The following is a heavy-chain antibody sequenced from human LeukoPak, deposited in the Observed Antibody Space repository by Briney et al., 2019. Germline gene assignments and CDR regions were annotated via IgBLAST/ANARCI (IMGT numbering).Heavy chain of an antibody. Sequence: PGGSLRLSCAASGFIFDDYAMHWVRQAPGKGLVWVSRSNNDGRNTNYADSVKDRFTISRDNAKNTLYLQMNSLRAEDTAVYYCARSWDGAFDIWGQGTMVTVSS. D-gene: IGHD1-26*01. CDR1: GFIFDDYA. V-gene: IGHV3-74*01. CDR2: SNNDGRNT. J-gene: IGHJ3*02. CDR3: ARSWDGAFDI.